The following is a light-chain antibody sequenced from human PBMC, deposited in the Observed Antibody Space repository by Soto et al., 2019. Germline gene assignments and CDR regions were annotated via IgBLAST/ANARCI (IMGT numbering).Light chain of an antibody. CDR1: QSVSSY. CDR2: DAS. Sequence: EIVLTQSPATLSLSPGERATLSCRASQSVSSYLAWYQQKPGQAPRLLIYDASNRATGIPARFSGSGSGTDLTLTIRSLEPEDFAVYYCQQRSNWPWTFGQGTKVEIK. CDR3: QQRSNWPWT. J-gene: IGKJ1*01. V-gene: IGKV3-11*01.